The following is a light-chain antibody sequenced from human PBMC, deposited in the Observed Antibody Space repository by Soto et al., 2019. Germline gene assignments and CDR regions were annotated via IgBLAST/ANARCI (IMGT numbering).Light chain of an antibody. V-gene: IGKV3-20*01. J-gene: IGKJ4*01. CDR1: QSVSSSY. CDR3: QQYGSSPLP. Sequence: IVDTQGPRTLTLSQGERATLSCRASQSVSSSYLAWYQEKPGQAPRLLIYGASSRATGIPDRFSGSGSGTDFPLTISRLEPEDFALYYCQQYGSSPLPFGGGTKADI. CDR2: GAS.